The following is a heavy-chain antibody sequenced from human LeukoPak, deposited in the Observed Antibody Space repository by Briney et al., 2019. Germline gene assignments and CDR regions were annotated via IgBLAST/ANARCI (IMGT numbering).Heavy chain of an antibody. CDR3: ARGRGCSGTSCFHARLFDS. V-gene: IGHV3-13*01. CDR1: GFTFNMYD. J-gene: IGHJ4*02. D-gene: IGHD2-2*01. Sequence: PGGSLRLSCAASGFTFNMYDMHWVRQATGKGLEGVSAIGTAGDTYYPDYVKGRFTISRGNATNSLYLQMNSLKAGDTAVYYCARGRGCSGTSCFHARLFDSWGQGTLVTVSS. CDR2: IGTAGDT.